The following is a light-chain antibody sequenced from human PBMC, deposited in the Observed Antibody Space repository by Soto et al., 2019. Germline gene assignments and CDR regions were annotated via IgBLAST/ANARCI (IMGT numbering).Light chain of an antibody. Sequence: EIVMTQSPATLSVSPGESAALSCRASQSVSNYFAWYQQKPGQAPRLLIYGASNRATGIPDRFSGSGSGTDFTLTISRLEPEDFAVYYCQQYGSSGTFGQGIKVDI. J-gene: IGKJ1*01. CDR2: GAS. CDR3: QQYGSSGT. CDR1: QSVSNY. V-gene: IGKV3-20*01.